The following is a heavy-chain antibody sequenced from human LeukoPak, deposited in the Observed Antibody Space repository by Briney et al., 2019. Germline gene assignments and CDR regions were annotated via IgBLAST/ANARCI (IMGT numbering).Heavy chain of an antibody. CDR1: GFTFSRDS. J-gene: IGHJ4*02. CDR2: ISSSSSHT. V-gene: IGHV3-21*01. CDR3: ARVVGGYSYGYGY. D-gene: IGHD5-18*01. Sequence: GGSLRLSCAASGFTFSRDSMNWVRQTPGKGLEWVSSISSSSSHTYYADSVKGRFTISRDNAKNSLYLQMNSLRAEDTAVYYCARVVGGYSYGYGYWGQGTLVTVSS.